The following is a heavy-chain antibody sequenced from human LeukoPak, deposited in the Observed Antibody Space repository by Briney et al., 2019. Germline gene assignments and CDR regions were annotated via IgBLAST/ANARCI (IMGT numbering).Heavy chain of an antibody. D-gene: IGHD5-18*01. CDR1: GGSFSGYY. Sequence: PSETLSLTCAVYGGSFSGYYWSWIRQPPGKGLEWIGEINHSGSTNYNPSLKSRVTISVDTSKNQFSLKLSSVTAADTAVYYCARHTQLLRAFDIWGQGTMVTVSS. CDR2: INHSGST. J-gene: IGHJ3*02. CDR3: ARHTQLLRAFDI. V-gene: IGHV4-34*01.